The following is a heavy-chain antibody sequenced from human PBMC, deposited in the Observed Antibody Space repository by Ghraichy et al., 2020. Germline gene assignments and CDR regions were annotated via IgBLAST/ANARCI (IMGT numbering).Heavy chain of an antibody. J-gene: IGHJ2*01. CDR1: GFTFSSYG. CDR2: IWYDGSNK. CDR3: ARGYKIPRVGYFDL. Sequence: GGSLRLSCAASGFTFSSYGMHWVRQAPGKGLEWVAVIWYDGSNKYYADSVKGRFTISRDNSKNTLYLQMNSLRAEDTAVYYCARGYKIPRVGYFDLWGRGTLVTVSS. V-gene: IGHV3-33*01. D-gene: IGHD1-14*01.